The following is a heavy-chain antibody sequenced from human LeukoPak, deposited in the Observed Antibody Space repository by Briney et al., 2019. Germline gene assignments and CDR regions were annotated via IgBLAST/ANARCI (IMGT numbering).Heavy chain of an antibody. Sequence: GGSLRLSCAASGFTFSTSWMHWVRQAPGKGLVWVSRINSDGSSTSYADSVKGRFTISRDNAKNTLYLQMNSLRAEDTAVYYCAREGYCSGGSCYNDAFDIWGQGTMVTVSS. J-gene: IGHJ3*02. CDR3: AREGYCSGGSCYNDAFDI. CDR1: GFTFSTSW. CDR2: INSDGSST. V-gene: IGHV3-74*01. D-gene: IGHD2-15*01.